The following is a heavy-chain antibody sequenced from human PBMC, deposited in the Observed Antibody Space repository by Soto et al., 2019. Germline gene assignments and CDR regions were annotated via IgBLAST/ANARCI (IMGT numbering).Heavy chain of an antibody. V-gene: IGHV4-4*07. CDR3: AGIGEDVYYGMDV. CDR2: IYSRGDT. CDR1: GGSMRSYY. D-gene: IGHD2-21*01. J-gene: IGHJ6*02. Sequence: PSETLSLTCSVSGGSMRSYYWNWLRQPAGNGLEWIGLIYSRGDTNYNPSVKSRVTMSVDTSKNEFSLRLNSVTAADTAVYYCAGIGEDVYYGMDVWGQGTTVTVSS.